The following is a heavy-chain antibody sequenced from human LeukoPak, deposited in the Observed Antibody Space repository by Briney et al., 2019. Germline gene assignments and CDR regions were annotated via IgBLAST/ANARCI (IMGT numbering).Heavy chain of an antibody. Sequence: SETLSLTCTVSGGSISSYYWNWIRQPPGKGLEWIGYIYYRGSTNYNPSLKSRVTISVDTSKNQFSLKLSSVTAADTAVYYCAGNSGWYPYYFDQWGQGTLVTVSS. J-gene: IGHJ4*02. D-gene: IGHD6-19*01. CDR3: AGNSGWYPYYFDQ. CDR2: IYYRGST. CDR1: GGSISSYY. V-gene: IGHV4-59*01.